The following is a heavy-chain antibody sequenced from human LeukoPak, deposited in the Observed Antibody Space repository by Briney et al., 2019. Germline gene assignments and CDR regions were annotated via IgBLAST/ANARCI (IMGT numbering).Heavy chain of an antibody. Sequence: PGGSLRLSCAASGFTFSSYAMNWVRQAPGKGLEWVAVIWYDGSNKYYADSVKGRFTISRDNSKNTLYLQMNSLRAEDTAVYYCARAQPYCSGGSCPRASYYYGMDVWGKGTTVTVSS. J-gene: IGHJ6*04. CDR3: ARAQPYCSGGSCPRASYYYGMDV. CDR2: IWYDGSNK. CDR1: GFTFSSYA. D-gene: IGHD2-15*01. V-gene: IGHV3-33*08.